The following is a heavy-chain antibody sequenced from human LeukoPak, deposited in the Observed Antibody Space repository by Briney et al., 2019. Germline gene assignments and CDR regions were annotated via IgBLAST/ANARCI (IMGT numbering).Heavy chain of an antibody. V-gene: IGHV4-31*03. CDR1: GGSISSGGYY. J-gene: IGHJ4*02. Sequence: SQTLSLTCTVSGGSISSGGYYWSWIRQHPGKGLEWIGYIYYSGSTYYNPSLKSRVTISVDTSKNQFSLKLSSVTAADTAVYYCASLFCSGGSCYDFDYWGQGTLVTVSS. CDR3: ASLFCSGGSCYDFDY. D-gene: IGHD2-15*01. CDR2: IYYSGST.